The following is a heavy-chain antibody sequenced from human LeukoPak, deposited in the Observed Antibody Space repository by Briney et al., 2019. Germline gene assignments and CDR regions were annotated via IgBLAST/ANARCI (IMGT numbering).Heavy chain of an antibody. D-gene: IGHD6-13*01. V-gene: IGHV4-61*01. Sequence: SETLSLTCNVSGGSISSSSYYWSWIRQPRGKGLEWIGYINYSGSTNYNPSLKSRVTISVDTSKNQFSLKLSSVTAADTAVYYCARGLMMAVAGRGEFHYWGQGTLVTVSS. CDR2: INYSGST. CDR1: GGSISSSSYY. J-gene: IGHJ4*02. CDR3: ARGLMMAVAGRGEFHY.